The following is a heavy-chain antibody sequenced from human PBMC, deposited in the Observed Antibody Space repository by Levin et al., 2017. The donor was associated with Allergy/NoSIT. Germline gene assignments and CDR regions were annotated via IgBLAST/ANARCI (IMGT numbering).Heavy chain of an antibody. V-gene: IGHV3-23*01. CDR1: GFTFSSYA. CDR2: ISGSGGST. J-gene: IGHJ5*02. Sequence: GESLKISCAASGFTFSSYAMSWVRQAPGKGLEWVSAISGSGGSTYYADSVKGRFTISRDNSKNTLYLQMNSLRAEDTAVYYCAKSLSRAAGHNWFDPWGQGTLVTVSS. D-gene: IGHD6-13*01. CDR3: AKSLSRAAGHNWFDP.